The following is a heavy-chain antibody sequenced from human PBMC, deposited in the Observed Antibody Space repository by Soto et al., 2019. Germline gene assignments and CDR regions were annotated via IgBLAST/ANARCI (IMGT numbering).Heavy chain of an antibody. CDR1: GGSISSSSYY. D-gene: IGHD1-1*01. CDR3: ARPKAGPRPGTGLVDY. Sequence: SETLSLTCTVSGGSISSSSYYWGWIRQPPGKGLEWIGGIYYGGYTYYNPSLKSRVTISVDTSTNQFSLKLSSVTAADTAVYYCARPKAGPRPGTGLVDYWGQGTLVTVSS. V-gene: IGHV4-39*01. CDR2: IYYGGYT. J-gene: IGHJ4*02.